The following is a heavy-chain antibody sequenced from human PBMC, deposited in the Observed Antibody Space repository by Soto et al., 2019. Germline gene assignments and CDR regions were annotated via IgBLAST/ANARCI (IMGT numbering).Heavy chain of an antibody. CDR1: GGPVSSNDHY. D-gene: IGHD3-16*01. Sequence: QLQLQESGPGLVKPSETLSLICTVSGGPVSSNDHYWGWIRQPPGKGLEWSASIYHSGSTFYNPSLKRRVTISVDTSKNQFALRLNSVTAADTAVYYCARDGGGGFDPWGQGTLVTVSS. CDR2: IYHSGST. J-gene: IGHJ5*02. V-gene: IGHV4-39*02. CDR3: ARDGGGGFDP.